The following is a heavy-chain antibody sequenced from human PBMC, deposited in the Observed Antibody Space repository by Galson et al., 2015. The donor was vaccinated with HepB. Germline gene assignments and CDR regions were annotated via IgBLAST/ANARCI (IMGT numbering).Heavy chain of an antibody. CDR1: GGSISSGSYY. CDR2: IYTSGST. Sequence: TLSLTCTVSGGSISSGSYYWSWIQQPAGKGLEWIGRIYTSGSTNYNPSLKSRVTMSVDTSKNQFSLKLSSVTAADTAVYYCAREYDFWTPEDYYYYMDVWGKGTTVTVSS. CDR3: AREYDFWTPEDYYYYMDV. V-gene: IGHV4-61*02. D-gene: IGHD3-3*01. J-gene: IGHJ6*03.